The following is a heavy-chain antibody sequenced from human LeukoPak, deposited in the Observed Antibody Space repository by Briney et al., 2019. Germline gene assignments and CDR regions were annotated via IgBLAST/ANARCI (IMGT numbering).Heavy chain of an antibody. D-gene: IGHD2-21*02. CDR2: ISSSSSYI. CDR1: GYSISSGYY. J-gene: IGHJ1*01. Sequence: ETLSLTCTVSGYSISSGYYWGWIRQAPGKGLEWVSSISSSSSYIYYADSVKGRFTISRDNAKDTLYLQVNSLRAEDTAVYYCAITVDCRATTDCYSYFHHWGQGTLVTVSS. CDR3: AITVDCRATTDCYSYFHH. V-gene: IGHV3-21*01.